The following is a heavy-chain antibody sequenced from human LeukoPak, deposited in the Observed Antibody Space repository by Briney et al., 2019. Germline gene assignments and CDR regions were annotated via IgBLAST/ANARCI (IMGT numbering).Heavy chain of an antibody. CDR2: IIPIFGTA. J-gene: IGHJ6*03. V-gene: IGHV1-69*05. CDR1: GGTFSSYA. Sequence: ASVKVSCKASGGTFSSYAISWVRQAPGQGLEWMGGIIPIFGTANYAQKFQGRVTITTDESTSTAYMELSSLRSEDTAVYYCARGMGVPAAIGLNYYYYMDVWGKGTTVTVSS. D-gene: IGHD2-2*02. CDR3: ARGMGVPAAIGLNYYYYMDV.